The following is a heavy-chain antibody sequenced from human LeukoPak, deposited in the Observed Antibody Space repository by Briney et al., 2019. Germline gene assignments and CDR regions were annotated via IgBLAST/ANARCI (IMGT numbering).Heavy chain of an antibody. Sequence: GASVKVSCKASGYTFTSYGISWVRQAPGQGLEWMGRIIPIFGTANYAQKFRGRVTITTDESTSTAYMELSSLRSEDTAVYYCARHPLGIAVAGTDYWGQGTLVTVSS. J-gene: IGHJ4*02. CDR3: ARHPLGIAVAGTDY. D-gene: IGHD6-19*01. CDR1: GYTFTSYG. V-gene: IGHV1-69*05. CDR2: IIPIFGTA.